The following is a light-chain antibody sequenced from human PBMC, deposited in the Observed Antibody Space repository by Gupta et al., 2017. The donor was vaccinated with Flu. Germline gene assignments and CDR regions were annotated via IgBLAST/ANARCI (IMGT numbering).Light chain of an antibody. CDR1: TSNIGSNS. CDR3: AAWDDSLSGWV. V-gene: IGLV1-44*01. CDR2: SND. J-gene: IGLJ3*02. Sequence: SELTQPTSASGTPGQRVTISCSGSTSNIGSNSVNWYQQLPGTAPKLLIYSNDQWPSGVPDRFSGSKSGTSASLAISGLQSEDEAKYYCAAWDDSLSGWVFGGGTKLTVL.